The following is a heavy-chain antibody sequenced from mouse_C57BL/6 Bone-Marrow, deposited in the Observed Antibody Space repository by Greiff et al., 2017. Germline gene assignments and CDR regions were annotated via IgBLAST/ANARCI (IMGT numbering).Heavy chain of an antibody. V-gene: IGHV1-18*01. J-gene: IGHJ2*01. CDR2: INPNNGGT. CDR3: ARFDFFDY. CDR1: GYSFTDYN. D-gene: IGHD2-4*01. Sequence: VQLQQSGPELVKPGASVKISCKASGYSFTDYNMNWVKQSHGKSLEWIGDINPNNGGTSYNQKFKGKATLTVDKSSSTAYMELRSLTSEDSAVYYCARFDFFDYWGQGTTLTVSS.